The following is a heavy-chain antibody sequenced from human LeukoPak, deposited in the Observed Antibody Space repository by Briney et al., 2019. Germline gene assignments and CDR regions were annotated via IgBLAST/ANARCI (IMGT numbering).Heavy chain of an antibody. Sequence: SETLSLTCTVSGGSISSYYWSWIRQPPGKGLEWIGYIYYSGSTNYNPSLKSRVTISVDTSKNQFSLKLSSVTAADTAVYYCATYKGPFDAFDIWGQGTMVTVPS. CDR3: ATYKGPFDAFDI. V-gene: IGHV4-59*01. CDR1: GGSISSYY. CDR2: IYYSGST. J-gene: IGHJ3*02. D-gene: IGHD5-24*01.